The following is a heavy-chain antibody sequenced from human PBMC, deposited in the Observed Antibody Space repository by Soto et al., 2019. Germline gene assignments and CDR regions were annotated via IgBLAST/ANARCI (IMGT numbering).Heavy chain of an antibody. CDR3: ARPTYYYDSSGPPAY. J-gene: IGHJ4*02. D-gene: IGHD3-22*01. CDR2: IDPSDSYT. Sequence: GESLKISCKGSGYSFTSYWISWVRQMPGKGLEWMGRIDPSDSYTNYSPSFQGHVTISADKSISTAYLQWSSLKASDTAMYYCARPTYYYDSSGPPAYWGQGTLVTVSS. CDR1: GYSFTSYW. V-gene: IGHV5-10-1*01.